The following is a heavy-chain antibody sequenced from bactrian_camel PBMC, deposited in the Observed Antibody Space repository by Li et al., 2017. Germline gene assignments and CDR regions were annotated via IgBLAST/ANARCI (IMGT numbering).Heavy chain of an antibody. CDR3: AAGGLEVGWVSPLDPRLCPLIANEYNY. J-gene: IGHJ4*01. CDR2: IRAGGFR. D-gene: IGHD5*01. V-gene: IGHV3S26*01. CDR1: ASKYTVSNYC. Sequence: QVQLVESGGGSVQAGGSLRLSCEASASKYTVSNYCMGWFRQAPGKDREGVAAIRAGGFRRYADSVKGRFTISKDNAANTQYLQMNSLKPDDTAMYFCAAGGLEVGWVSPLDPRLCPLIANEYNYWGQGTQVTVSS.